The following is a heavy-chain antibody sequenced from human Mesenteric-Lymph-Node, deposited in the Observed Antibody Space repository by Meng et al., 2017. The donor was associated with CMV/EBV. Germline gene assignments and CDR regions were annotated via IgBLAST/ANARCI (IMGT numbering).Heavy chain of an antibody. J-gene: IGHJ5*02. CDR2: INHSGNT. D-gene: IGHD3-10*01. CDR3: ARNDTGGFDP. Sequence: SLTCAVYCGSFSGYCWSWIRQPPGKGLEWIGEINHSGNTNYNPSLKSRVTISVDTSKNQFSLRLSSVTAADTAVYYCARNDTGGFDPWGQGTLVTVSS. V-gene: IGHV4-34*01. CDR1: CGSFSGYC.